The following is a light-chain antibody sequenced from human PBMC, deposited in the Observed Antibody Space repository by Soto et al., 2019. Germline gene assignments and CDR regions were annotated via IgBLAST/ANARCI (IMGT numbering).Light chain of an antibody. J-gene: IGKJ1*01. CDR1: QSVSSK. CDR2: GAS. Sequence: EIVMTQSPATLSVSPGERATLSCRASQSVSSKLAWYQQKPGQAPRLLIYGASTRATGIPARFSGSGSETEFTLTISSLQSEDLAVYYCQEYKYSKKFGQGTKVDIK. V-gene: IGKV3-15*01. CDR3: QEYKYSKK.